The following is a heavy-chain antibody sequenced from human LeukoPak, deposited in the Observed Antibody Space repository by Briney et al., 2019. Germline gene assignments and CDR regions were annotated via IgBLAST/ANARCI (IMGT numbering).Heavy chain of an antibody. V-gene: IGHV1-69*04. D-gene: IGHD1-14*01. CDR3: ARVTHYYYYGMDV. J-gene: IGHJ6*02. CDR1: GGTFSSYA. CDR2: IIPILGIA. Sequence: GASVKVSCKASGGTFSSYAISWVRQAPGQGLEWMGRIIPILGIANYAQKFQGSVTITADKSTSTAYMELSSLRSEDTAVYYCARVTHYYYYGMDVWGQGTTVTVSS.